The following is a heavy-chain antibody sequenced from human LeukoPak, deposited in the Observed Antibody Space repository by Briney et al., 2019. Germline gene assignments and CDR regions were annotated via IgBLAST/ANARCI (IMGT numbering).Heavy chain of an antibody. J-gene: IGHJ3*02. CDR2: IIPMFGTA. Sequence: WASVKVSCKASGYTFTSYAMHWVRQAPGQGLEWMGGIIPMFGTANYAQKFQGRVTITADESTSTAYMELSSLRSEDTAVYYCARPSEMATILGSFDIWGQGTMVTVSS. V-gene: IGHV1-69*13. D-gene: IGHD5-24*01. CDR1: GYTFTSYA. CDR3: ARPSEMATILGSFDI.